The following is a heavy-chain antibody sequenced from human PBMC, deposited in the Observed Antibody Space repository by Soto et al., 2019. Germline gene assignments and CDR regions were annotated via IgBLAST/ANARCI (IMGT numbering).Heavy chain of an antibody. CDR2: INHSGST. D-gene: IGHD2-15*01. V-gene: IGHV4-34*01. Sequence: SETLSLTCAVYGGSFSGYYWSWIRQPPGKGLEWIGEINHSGSTNYNPSLKSRVTISVDTSKNQFSLKLSSVTAADTAVYYCARGPPKGYCSGGSCSTVFDYWGQGTLVTVPQ. CDR3: ARGPPKGYCSGGSCSTVFDY. J-gene: IGHJ4*02. CDR1: GGSFSGYY.